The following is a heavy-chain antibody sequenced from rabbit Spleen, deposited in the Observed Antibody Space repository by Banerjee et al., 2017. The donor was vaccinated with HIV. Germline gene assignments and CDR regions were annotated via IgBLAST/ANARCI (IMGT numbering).Heavy chain of an antibody. Sequence: QSLEESGGDLVKPGGTLTLTCTASGFSFSGTDYMCWVRQAPGKGLEWISCIAGGSSGFTYSATWAKGRFTISKTSSTTVTLQMTSLTVADTATYFCARDTGSSFSSYGMDLWGPGTLVTVS. D-gene: IGHD8-1*01. CDR3: ARDTGSSFSSYGMDL. CDR1: GFSFSGTDY. J-gene: IGHJ6*01. V-gene: IGHV1S40*01. CDR2: IAGGSSGFT.